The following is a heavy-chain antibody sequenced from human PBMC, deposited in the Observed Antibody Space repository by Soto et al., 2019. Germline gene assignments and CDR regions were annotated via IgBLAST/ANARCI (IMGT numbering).Heavy chain of an antibody. CDR2: ISGYNGNT. J-gene: IGHJ6*02. CDR3: AATGGNYFGLDV. Sequence: ASVKVSCKASGYTFTSYGISWVRQAPGQGLEWMGWISGYNGNTKYAQKFQDRVTMTADTSTRTAFMEVRSLTSDDTGVYFCAATGGNYFGLDVWGQGNTVTV. CDR1: GYTFTSYG. D-gene: IGHD2-8*02. V-gene: IGHV1-18*04.